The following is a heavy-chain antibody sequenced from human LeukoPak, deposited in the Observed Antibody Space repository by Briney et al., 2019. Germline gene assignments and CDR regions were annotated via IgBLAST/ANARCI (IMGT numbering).Heavy chain of an antibody. Sequence: SETLSLTCTVSGGYISSYYWSWIRQPPGKGLEWIGYIYYSGSTNYNPSLKSRVTISVDTSKNQFSLKLSSVTAADTAVYYCARDQGTGVNWFDPWGQGTLVTVSS. J-gene: IGHJ5*02. CDR1: GGYISSYY. CDR2: IYYSGST. D-gene: IGHD3-10*01. CDR3: ARDQGTGVNWFDP. V-gene: IGHV4-59*01.